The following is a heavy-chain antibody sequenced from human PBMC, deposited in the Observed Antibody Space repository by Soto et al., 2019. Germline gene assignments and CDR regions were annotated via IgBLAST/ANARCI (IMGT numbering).Heavy chain of an antibody. CDR1: GGSISGYF. CDR3: ARTSITTAVLDY. V-gene: IGHV4-39*01. D-gene: IGHD6-13*01. J-gene: IGHJ4*02. CDR2: IFYSGST. Sequence: SETLSLTCTVSGGSISGYFWVWIRQPPGKGLKWIGSIFYSGSTYYNPSLKSRVTISVDTSKNQFSLKVSSVTAADTAVYYCARTSITTAVLDYWGQGTLVTVSS.